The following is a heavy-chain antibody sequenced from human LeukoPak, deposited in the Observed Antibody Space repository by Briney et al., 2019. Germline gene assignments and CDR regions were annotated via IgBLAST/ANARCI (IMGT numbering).Heavy chain of an antibody. CDR3: ARDKPAAAGTFDY. CDR1: GFTFSSYA. Sequence: GGSLRLSCAASGFTFSSYAMHWVRQAPGKGLEWGAVISYDGSNKYYADSVKGRFTISRDNSKNTLYLQMNSLRAEDTAVYYCARDKPAAAGTFDYWGQGTLVTVSS. D-gene: IGHD6-13*01. V-gene: IGHV3-30-3*01. CDR2: ISYDGSNK. J-gene: IGHJ4*02.